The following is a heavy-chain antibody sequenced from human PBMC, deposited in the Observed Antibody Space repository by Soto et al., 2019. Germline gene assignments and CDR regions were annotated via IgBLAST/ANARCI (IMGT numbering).Heavy chain of an antibody. CDR3: ARESSSATGLGDFDY. V-gene: IGHV3-21*01. J-gene: IGHJ4*02. Sequence: EVQLVESGGGLVKPGGSLRLSCAASGFTFNTYSMIWVRQAPGKGLEWVSSISSRRSFIYYADSVKGRFTISRDNAKNSLYLQMNSLRAEDTAVYYCARESSSATGLGDFDYWGQGTLVTVSS. D-gene: IGHD6-13*01. CDR2: ISSRRSFI. CDR1: GFTFNTYS.